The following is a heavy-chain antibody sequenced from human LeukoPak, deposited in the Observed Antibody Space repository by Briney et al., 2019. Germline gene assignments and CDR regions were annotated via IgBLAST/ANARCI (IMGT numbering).Heavy chain of an antibody. D-gene: IGHD5-18*01. Sequence: GGSLRLSCAASGFTFSSYWMSWVRQAPGKGLEWVANIKQDGSEKYYVGSVKGRFTISRDNAKNSLYLQMNSLRAEDTAVYYCARDHSKRGYSYGQYWGQGTLVTVSS. CDR3: ARDHSKRGYSYGQY. J-gene: IGHJ4*02. CDR1: GFTFSSYW. V-gene: IGHV3-7*01. CDR2: IKQDGSEK.